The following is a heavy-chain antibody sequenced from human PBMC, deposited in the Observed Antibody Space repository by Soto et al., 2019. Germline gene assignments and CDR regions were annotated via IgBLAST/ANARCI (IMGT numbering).Heavy chain of an antibody. CDR1: GGSISSYY. CDR2: VYYTGTT. CDR3: ARDQQMGRRDP. V-gene: IGHV4-59*01. J-gene: IGHJ5*02. D-gene: IGHD3-10*01. Sequence: QVQLQESGPRLVKPSETLSLTCSVSGGSISSYYWSWIRKPPGKGLEWIGYVYYTGTTKYNPSLKSRLTISVDTSKNQFSLRLNSVTAADTAIYYCARDQQMGRRDPWGQGTLVTVSS.